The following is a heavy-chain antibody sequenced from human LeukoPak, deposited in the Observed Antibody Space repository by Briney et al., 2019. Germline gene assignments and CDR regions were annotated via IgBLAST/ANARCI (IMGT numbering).Heavy chain of an antibody. CDR2: INPNSGGT. D-gene: IGHD3-10*01. Sequence: ASVKVSCKASEYTFNGYYMHWVRQAPGQGLEGMGWINPNSGGTNYAQKYEGRVTRTRDTSISTAYMELRRLRSDDTAVYYCARDPNYYGSGSYYNRCYFDYWGQGTLVTLSS. J-gene: IGHJ4*02. CDR3: ARDPNYYGSGSYYNRCYFDY. CDR1: EYTFNGYY. V-gene: IGHV1-2*02.